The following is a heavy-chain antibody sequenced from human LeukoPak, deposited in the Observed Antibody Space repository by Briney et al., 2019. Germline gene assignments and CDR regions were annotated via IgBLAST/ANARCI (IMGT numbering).Heavy chain of an antibody. Sequence: GGSLRLSCEASGFSFSSYWMHWIRQAPGKGLVWVSRINSDGSSTTYADSVKGRLTISRDNAKNTLYLQMNSLRAEDTAVYYCVREGRVSGYDFDYWGQGTLVTVSS. CDR2: INSDGSST. J-gene: IGHJ4*02. CDR1: GFSFSSYW. D-gene: IGHD5-12*01. V-gene: IGHV3-74*01. CDR3: VREGRVSGYDFDY.